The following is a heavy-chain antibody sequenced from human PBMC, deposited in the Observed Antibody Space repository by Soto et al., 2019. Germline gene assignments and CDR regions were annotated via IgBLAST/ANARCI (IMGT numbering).Heavy chain of an antibody. V-gene: IGHV4-59*01. J-gene: IGHJ6*02. D-gene: IGHD6-13*01. Sequence: SETLSLTCTVSGGCISSYYWSWIRQPPGKGLEWIGYIYYSGSTNYNPSLKSRVTISVDTSKNQFSLKLSSVTAADTAVYYCARDTGFRQQLFSTYYYYGMDVWGQGTTVTVSS. CDR2: IYYSGST. CDR3: ARDTGFRQQLFSTYYYYGMDV. CDR1: GGCISSYY.